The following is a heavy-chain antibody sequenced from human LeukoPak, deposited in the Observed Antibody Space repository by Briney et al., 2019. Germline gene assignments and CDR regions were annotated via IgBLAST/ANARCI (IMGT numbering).Heavy chain of an antibody. CDR1: GYTFTGYY. CDR2: INPNSGGT. J-gene: IGHJ3*02. CDR3: ARDLDLGNDAFDI. Sequence: GASVKVSCKASGYTFTGYYMHWVRQAPGQGLEWMGWINPNSGGTNYAQKFQGRVTMTRDTSISTAYMELSRLRSDDTAVYYCARDLDLGNDAFDIWGQGTMVTVSS. D-gene: IGHD3-16*01. V-gene: IGHV1-2*02.